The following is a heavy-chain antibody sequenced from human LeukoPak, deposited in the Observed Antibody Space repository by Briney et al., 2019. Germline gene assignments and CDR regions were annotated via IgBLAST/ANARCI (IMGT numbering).Heavy chain of an antibody. Sequence: GGSLRLSCAASGFTFSSYAMSWVRQAPGKGLEWVSAISGSGGSTYYADSVKGRFTISRDNSKNTLYLQMNDLRAEDTAVYYCAKDLLARFPQYGMDVWGQGTTVTVSS. D-gene: IGHD3-10*01. CDR2: ISGSGGST. J-gene: IGHJ6*02. V-gene: IGHV3-23*01. CDR1: GFTFSSYA. CDR3: AKDLLARFPQYGMDV.